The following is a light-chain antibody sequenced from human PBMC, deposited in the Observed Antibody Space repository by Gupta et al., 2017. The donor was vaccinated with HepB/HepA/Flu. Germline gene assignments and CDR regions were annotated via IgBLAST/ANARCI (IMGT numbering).Light chain of an antibody. Sequence: QSVLTQPPSVSGAPGQRVTISCTGSSSNIGAGYDVHWYQQLPGTAPKLLIYGNSNRPSGVPYRFSGSKSGTSASLAITGLQAEDEADYYCQSYDSSLSVWVFGGGTKLTVL. CDR1: SSNIGAGYD. V-gene: IGLV1-40*01. J-gene: IGLJ3*02. CDR3: QSYDSSLSVWV. CDR2: GNS.